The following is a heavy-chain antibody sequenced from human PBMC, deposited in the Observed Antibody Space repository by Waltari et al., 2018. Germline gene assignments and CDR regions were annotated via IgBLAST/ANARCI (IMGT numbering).Heavy chain of an antibody. Sequence: SWIRQPAGKGLEWIGRIYTSGSTNYNPSLKSRVTISVDTSKNQFSLKLSSVTAADTAVYYCAREPDIAAIAAANDAFDIWGQGTMVTVSS. V-gene: IGHV4-61*02. CDR2: IYTSGST. CDR3: AREPDIAAIAAANDAFDI. J-gene: IGHJ3*02. D-gene: IGHD6-6*01.